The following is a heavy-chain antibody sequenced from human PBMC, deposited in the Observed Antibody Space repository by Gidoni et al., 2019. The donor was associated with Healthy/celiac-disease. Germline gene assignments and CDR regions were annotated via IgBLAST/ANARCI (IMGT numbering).Heavy chain of an antibody. CDR1: GFTFSSYA. D-gene: IGHD6-19*01. J-gene: IGHJ6*02. Sequence: QVQLVESGGGVVQPGRSLRLSCAASGFTFSSYAMHWVRQAPGKGLEWVAAISYDGSNKYYADSVKGRFTISRDNSKNTLYLQMNSLRAEDTAVYYCASSDLSSGWYDYYGMDVWGQGTTVTVSS. CDR3: ASSDLSSGWYDYYGMDV. V-gene: IGHV3-30-3*01. CDR2: ISYDGSNK.